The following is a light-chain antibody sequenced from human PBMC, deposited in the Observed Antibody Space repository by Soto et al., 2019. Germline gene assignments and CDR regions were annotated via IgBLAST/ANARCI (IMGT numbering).Light chain of an antibody. CDR2: DVS. CDR3: CSYAGSYTYVV. J-gene: IGLJ2*01. CDR1: SSDVGGYNY. V-gene: IGLV2-11*01. Sequence: QSVLTQPRSVSGSLGQSVTISCTGTSSDVGGYNYVSWYQHHPGKAPKLIIYDVSERPSGVPDRFSGSKSGNTASLTISGLQAEDEADYCCCSYAGSYTYVVFGGGTKVTVL.